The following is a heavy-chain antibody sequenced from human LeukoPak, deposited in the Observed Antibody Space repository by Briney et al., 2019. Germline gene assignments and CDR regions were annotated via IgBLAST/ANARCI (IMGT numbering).Heavy chain of an antibody. Sequence: PGGSLRLSCTASSFTFSRYSMNWIRQAPGRGLEWLAYISSGSRTIYYTDSVKGRFTISRDDANNSLFLQMNTLRVDDSALYYCAGGPVGATPLDYWGQGTLVTVPS. V-gene: IGHV3-48*01. J-gene: IGHJ4*02. D-gene: IGHD1-26*01. CDR1: SFTFSRYS. CDR3: AGGPVGATPLDY. CDR2: ISSGSRTI.